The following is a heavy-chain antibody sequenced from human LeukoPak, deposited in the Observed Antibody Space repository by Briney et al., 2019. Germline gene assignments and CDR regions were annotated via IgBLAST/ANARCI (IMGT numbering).Heavy chain of an antibody. D-gene: IGHD6-13*01. V-gene: IGHV1-69*05. CDR3: AREVWHSSSWYRGTNWFDP. CDR2: IIPIFGTA. CDR1: GYTFTSYY. Sequence: ASVKVSCKASGYTFTSYYMHWVRQAPGQGLEWMGGIIPIFGTANYAQKFQGRVTITTDESTSTAYMELSSLRSEDTAVYYCAREVWHSSSWYRGTNWFDPWGQGTLVTVSS. J-gene: IGHJ5*02.